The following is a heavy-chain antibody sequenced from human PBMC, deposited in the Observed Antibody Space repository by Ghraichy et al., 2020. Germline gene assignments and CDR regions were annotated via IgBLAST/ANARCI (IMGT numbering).Heavy chain of an antibody. CDR3: AKTRPLSLDSSPNDAFDI. CDR2: ISGSGGST. J-gene: IGHJ3*02. D-gene: IGHD3-22*01. Sequence: GGSLRLSCAASGFTFSSYAMSWVRQAPGKGLEWVSAISGSGGSTYYADSVKGRFTISRDNSKNTLYLQMNSLRAEDTAVYYCAKTRPLSLDSSPNDAFDIWGQGTMVTVSS. CDR1: GFTFSSYA. V-gene: IGHV3-23*01.